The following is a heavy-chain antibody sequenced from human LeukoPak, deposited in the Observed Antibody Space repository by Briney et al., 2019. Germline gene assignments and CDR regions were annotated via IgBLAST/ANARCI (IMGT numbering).Heavy chain of an antibody. V-gene: IGHV3-23*01. CDR2: ISGSGGST. Sequence: GGSLRLSCAASGFTFSSYGMSWVRQAPGKGLEWVSAISGSGGSTYYADSVKGRFTISRDNAKNSLYLQMNSLRAEDTAVYYCARDSSLGIAVADMDYWGQGTLVTVSS. D-gene: IGHD6-19*01. J-gene: IGHJ4*02. CDR3: ARDSSLGIAVADMDY. CDR1: GFTFSSYG.